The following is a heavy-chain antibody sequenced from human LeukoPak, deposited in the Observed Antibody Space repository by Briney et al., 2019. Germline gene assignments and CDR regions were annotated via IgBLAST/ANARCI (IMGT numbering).Heavy chain of an antibody. CDR2: IIPIFGTA. V-gene: IGHV1-69*05. D-gene: IGHD3-10*01. J-gene: IGHJ5*02. CDR1: GGTFTSYA. Sequence: SVKVSCKASGGTFTSYAISWVRQAPGQGLEWMGRIIPIFGTANYAQKFQGRVTITTDESTSTAYMELSSLRSEDTAVYCCAREGRVMIRGVINWFDPWGQGTLVTVSS. CDR3: AREGRVMIRGVINWFDP.